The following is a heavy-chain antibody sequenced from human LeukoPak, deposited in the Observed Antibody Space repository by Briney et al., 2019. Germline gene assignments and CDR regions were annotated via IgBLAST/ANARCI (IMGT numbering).Heavy chain of an antibody. CDR3: AKDSYDSRETNGYFDY. V-gene: IGHV3-9*01. CDR2: ISWNSGSI. Sequence: GRSLRLSCAASGFTFDDYAMHWVRHAPGKGLEWVSGISWNSGSIGYADSVKGRFTISRDNAKNSLYLQMNSLRAEDTALYYCAKDSYDSRETNGYFDYWGQGTLVTVSS. J-gene: IGHJ4*02. D-gene: IGHD3-22*01. CDR1: GFTFDDYA.